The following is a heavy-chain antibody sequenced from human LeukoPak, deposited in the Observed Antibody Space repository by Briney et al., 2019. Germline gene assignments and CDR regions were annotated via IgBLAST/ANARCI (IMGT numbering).Heavy chain of an antibody. CDR3: AKDVCTSPRCLLYFDS. V-gene: IGHV3-23*01. J-gene: IGHJ4*02. CDR1: GFAFSNYA. Sequence: PGGSLRLSCTTSGFAFSNYAMNSVRQAPGKGPEWVSGISGFNTYYADSVKGRFTIFRDHSKNVLYLQMDRLRAEDTAVYSCAKDVCTSPRCLLYFDSWGQGTLVTVSS. CDR2: ISGFNT. D-gene: IGHD2-8*01.